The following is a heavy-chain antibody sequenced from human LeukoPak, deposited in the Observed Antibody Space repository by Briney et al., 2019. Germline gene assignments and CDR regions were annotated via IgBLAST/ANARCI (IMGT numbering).Heavy chain of an antibody. J-gene: IGHJ6*03. V-gene: IGHV4-59*01. D-gene: IGHD3-22*01. Sequence: SSETLSLTCTVSGGSISSYYWSWIRQPPGKGLEWIGFIYYSVSTNYNPSPKSRVIISLDTSKNQFSLKLSSVTAADTAVYYCARGLTSGYYGHYYMDVWGKGTTVTVSS. CDR1: GGSISSYY. CDR3: ARGLTSGYYGHYYMDV. CDR2: IYYSVST.